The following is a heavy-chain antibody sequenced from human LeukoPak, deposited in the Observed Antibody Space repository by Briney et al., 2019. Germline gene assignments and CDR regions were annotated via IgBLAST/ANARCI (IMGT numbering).Heavy chain of an antibody. J-gene: IGHJ4*02. CDR2: IYSGGSI. CDR1: GFPFSTYA. V-gene: IGHV3-53*01. Sequence: GGSLRLSCVASGFPFSTYAMLWVRQAPGKGLEWVSVIYSGGSIYYADSVKGRFTISRDNSKNTLYLQMNSLRAEDTAVYYCAREVGDVDLDYWGQGTLVTVSS. CDR3: AREVGDVDLDY. D-gene: IGHD1-26*01.